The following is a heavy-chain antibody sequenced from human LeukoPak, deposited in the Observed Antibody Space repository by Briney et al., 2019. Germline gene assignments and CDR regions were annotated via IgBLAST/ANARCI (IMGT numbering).Heavy chain of an antibody. J-gene: IGHJ5*02. CDR1: TXSSYS. CDR2: ISSSSSYI. V-gene: IGHV3-21*01. D-gene: IGHD1-26*01. Sequence: TXSSYSMNWVRQAPXKGLEWVSSISSSSSYIYYADSVKGRFTISRDNAKNSLYLQMNSLRAEDTAVYYCARDVGGWFDPWGQGTLVTVSS. CDR3: ARDVGGWFDP.